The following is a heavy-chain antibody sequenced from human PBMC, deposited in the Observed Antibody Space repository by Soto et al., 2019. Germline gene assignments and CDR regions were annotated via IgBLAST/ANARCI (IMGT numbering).Heavy chain of an antibody. V-gene: IGHV3-30*18. CDR3: AKDLGSGWNFDY. J-gene: IGHJ4*02. Sequence: QVRLVESGGGVVQPGTSLRLSCAASGFTFSNFGMHWVRQAPGKGLEWVAIVSYDGNDKYYGDSVKGRFTISRDNSKNTVYLQMNTLRAEDTAVYYCAKDLGSGWNFDYWGQGTLVTVS. D-gene: IGHD6-19*01. CDR2: VSYDGNDK. CDR1: GFTFSNFG.